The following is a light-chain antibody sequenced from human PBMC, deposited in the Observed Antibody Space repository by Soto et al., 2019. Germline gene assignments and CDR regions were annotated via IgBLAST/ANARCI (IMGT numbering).Light chain of an antibody. CDR2: DAS. CDR3: QQRSNWPPIT. CDR1: QSVSIY. V-gene: IGKV3-11*01. J-gene: IGKJ5*01. Sequence: EIVLTQSPGTLAFCPGERATLSYRASQSVSIYLAWYQQRPGQAPRLLIYDASNRATGIPARFSGSGSGTDFTLTISSLEPEDFAVYYCQQRSNWPPITFGQGTRLEIK.